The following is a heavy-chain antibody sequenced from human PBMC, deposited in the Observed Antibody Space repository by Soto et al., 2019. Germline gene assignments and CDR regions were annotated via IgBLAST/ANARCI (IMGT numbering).Heavy chain of an antibody. V-gene: IGHV1-69*02. CDR3: ARGWESTVSTWSFGAF. CDR2: IIPFLGVT. Sequence: QVQLVQSGAEVKKPGSSVKVSCKASGGTFSPYTINWVRQAPGQGLEWMGRIIPFLGVTNYAQKFQARVTITADKSTTTAYMELSGLRFEDTAVYYCARGWESTVSTWSFGAFWGRGTLVTVSS. D-gene: IGHD3-10*01. CDR1: GGTFSPYT. J-gene: IGHJ4*02.